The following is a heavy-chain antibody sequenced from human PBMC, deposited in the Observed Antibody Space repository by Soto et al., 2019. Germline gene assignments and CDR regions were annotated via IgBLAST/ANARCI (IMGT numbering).Heavy chain of an antibody. D-gene: IGHD3-22*01. CDR1: GDTFSSYA. CDR2: IIPMYGTG. Sequence: GASVKVSCKASGDTFSSYAISWVRQAPGQGLEWMGGIIPMYGTGNYAQEFQDRVNITADESTSTVYMELSGLRSEDTAVYCCARAFDTSGYLNWYGPCGQGTLVTVSS. J-gene: IGHJ5*02. V-gene: IGHV1-69*13. CDR3: ARAFDTSGYLNWYGP.